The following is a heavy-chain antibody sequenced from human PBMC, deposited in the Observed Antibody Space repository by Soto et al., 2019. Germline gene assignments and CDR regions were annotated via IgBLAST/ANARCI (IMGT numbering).Heavy chain of an antibody. Sequence: ASVKVSCKASGYTFTGYYLHWARQAPGQGLEWMGWINPNSGDTNYSQKFQGRATITRDTSASTAYMELSSLRSEDTAVYYCARGGPPIDYWGQGTLVTVSS. J-gene: IGHJ4*02. CDR1: GYTFTGYY. D-gene: IGHD3-10*01. CDR2: INPNSGDT. CDR3: ARGGPPIDY. V-gene: IGHV1-2*02.